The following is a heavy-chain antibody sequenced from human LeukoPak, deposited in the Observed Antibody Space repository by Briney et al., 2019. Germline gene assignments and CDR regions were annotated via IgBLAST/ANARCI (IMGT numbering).Heavy chain of an antibody. D-gene: IGHD3-22*01. J-gene: IGHJ4*02. CDR3: ASQLYDSSGYLDY. V-gene: IGHV4-39*01. CDR1: GGSISSSSYY. CDR2: IYYSGST. Sequence: SETLSLTCTVSGGSISSSSYYWGWIRLPPGKGLEWIGSIYYSGSTYYNPSLKSRVTISVDTSKNQFSLKLSSVTAADTAVYYCASQLYDSSGYLDYWGQGTLVTVSS.